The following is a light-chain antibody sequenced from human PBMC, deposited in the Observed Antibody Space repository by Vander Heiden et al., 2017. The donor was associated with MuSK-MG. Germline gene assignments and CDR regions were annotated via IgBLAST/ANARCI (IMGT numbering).Light chain of an antibody. CDR1: QSVSSS. J-gene: IGKJ1*01. CDR2: AAS. Sequence: DIQMTQSPSSLLASVGDRVTITCRARQSVSSSLNWYQQKPGKAPDLLIYAASSVESGVPSRFSGSGSGTDFTLTISSLQPEDFATYYCQQSNSTPWTFGQGTKVEVK. CDR3: QQSNSTPWT. V-gene: IGKV1-39*01.